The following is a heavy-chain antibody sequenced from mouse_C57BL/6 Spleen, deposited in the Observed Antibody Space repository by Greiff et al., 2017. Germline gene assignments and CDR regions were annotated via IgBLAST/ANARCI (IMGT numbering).Heavy chain of an antibody. D-gene: IGHD1-1*01. CDR3: ARGTTVGARDY. J-gene: IGHJ4*01. CDR2: IDPSDSET. V-gene: IGHV1-52*01. Sequence: QVQLQQPGAELVRPGSSVKLSCKASGYTFTSYWMHWVKQRPIQGLEWIGNIDPSDSETHYNQKFKDKATLTVDKSSSTAYMQLSSLTSEDSAVYYCARGTTVGARDYWGQGTSVTVSS. CDR1: GYTFTSYW.